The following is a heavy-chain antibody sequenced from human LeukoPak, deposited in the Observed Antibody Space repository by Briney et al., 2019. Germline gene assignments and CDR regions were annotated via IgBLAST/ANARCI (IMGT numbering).Heavy chain of an antibody. Sequence: GGSLRLSCAASGFTFSSYAMSWVRQAPGKGLECISGFSGSGGSTYYADSVKGRFTISRDNAKNSLYLQMNSLRAEDMALYYCAKSEYSSYSWRAFDIWGQGTMVTVSS. V-gene: IGHV3-23*01. J-gene: IGHJ3*02. D-gene: IGHD6-6*01. CDR1: GFTFSSYA. CDR2: FSGSGGST. CDR3: AKSEYSSYSWRAFDI.